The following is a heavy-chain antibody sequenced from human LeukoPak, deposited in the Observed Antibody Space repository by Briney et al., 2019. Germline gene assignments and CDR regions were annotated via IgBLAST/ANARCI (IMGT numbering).Heavy chain of an antibody. CDR1: GFTVSSNY. D-gene: IGHD6-6*01. J-gene: IGHJ4*02. V-gene: IGHV3-66*01. CDR3: AREYSSSSGDY. CDR2: IYSGGST. Sequence: GGSLRLSCAASGFTVSSNYMSWVRQAPGKGLERVSVIYSGGSTYYADSVKGRFTISRDNSKNTLYLQMNSLRAEDTAVYYCAREYSSSSGDYWGQGTLVTVSS.